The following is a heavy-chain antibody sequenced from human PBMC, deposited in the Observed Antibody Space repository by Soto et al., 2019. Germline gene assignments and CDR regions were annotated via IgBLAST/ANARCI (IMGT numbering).Heavy chain of an antibody. V-gene: IGHV2-5*01. CDR2: IYWHDDK. J-gene: IGHJ4*02. D-gene: IGHD3-16*01. Sequence: SGPTLVNPTQTLTLTCTFSGFSLSTTGVGVSWIRQPPGKALEWLALIYWHDDKRYSPSLKSRPTSTKDTSKNPVVLTMTNMDPVDTATYYCAHRGGATVGLYYFEYWGQGALVTVS. CDR3: AHRGGATVGLYYFEY. CDR1: GFSLSTTGVG.